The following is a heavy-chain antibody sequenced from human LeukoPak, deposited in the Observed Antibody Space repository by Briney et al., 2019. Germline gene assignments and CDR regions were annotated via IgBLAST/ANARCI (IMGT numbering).Heavy chain of an antibody. D-gene: IGHD6-13*01. Sequence: GGSLRLSCAASGFTFSSYAMSWVRQAPGKGLEWVSAISGSGGSTYYADSVKGRFTISRDNSKNTLYLQMNSLRAEDTAVYYCAKDPVGTEGGSSSWYLFFDYWGQGTLVTVSS. CDR2: ISGSGGST. CDR1: GFTFSSYA. J-gene: IGHJ4*02. V-gene: IGHV3-23*01. CDR3: AKDPVGTEGGSSSWYLFFDY.